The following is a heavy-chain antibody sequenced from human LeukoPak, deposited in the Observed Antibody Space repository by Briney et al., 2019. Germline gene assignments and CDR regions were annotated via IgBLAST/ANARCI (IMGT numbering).Heavy chain of an antibody. Sequence: ASVKVSCKASGYTFTGYYMHWVRQAPGQGLEWMGWINPNSGGTNYAQKLQGRVTMTTDTSTSTAYMELRSLRSDDTAVYYCARDTPPIWFGELSQYYYYYYGMDVWGQGTTVTVSS. V-gene: IGHV1-2*02. D-gene: IGHD3-10*01. CDR3: ARDTPPIWFGELSQYYYYYYGMDV. CDR1: GYTFTGYY. CDR2: INPNSGGT. J-gene: IGHJ6*02.